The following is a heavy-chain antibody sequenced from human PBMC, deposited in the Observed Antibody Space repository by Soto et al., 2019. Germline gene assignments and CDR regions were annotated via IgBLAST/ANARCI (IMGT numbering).Heavy chain of an antibody. CDR3: ARGYCSGGNCYNGLDV. CDR2: VYPSGGGT. J-gene: IGHJ6*02. V-gene: IGHV1-46*01. CDR1: GYTFSIPY. Sequence: ASVKVSCTAAGYTFSIPYLHWLRQAPGQGLEWLGLVYPSGGGTNYKESFKGRLNITRDTSTSTVYMDLSRLTSEDTAIYYCARGYCSGGNCYNGLDVWGQGTTVTVSS. D-gene: IGHD2-15*01.